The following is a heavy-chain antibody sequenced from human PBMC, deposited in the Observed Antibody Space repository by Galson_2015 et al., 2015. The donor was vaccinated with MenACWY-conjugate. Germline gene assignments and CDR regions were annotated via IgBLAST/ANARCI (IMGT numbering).Heavy chain of an antibody. CDR2: IDPDGSTT. V-gene: IGHV3-74*01. CDR1: GFTFSTYR. J-gene: IGHJ4*02. Sequence: SLRLSCAPSGFTFSTYRMHWVRQAPGKGLEWVSRIDPDGSTTDYAESMKGRFTISRDNAKNTLLLQIHSLRVEDTAVYYCATAGSYRFDYWGQGALVTVSS. CDR3: ATAGSYRFDY. D-gene: IGHD1-26*01.